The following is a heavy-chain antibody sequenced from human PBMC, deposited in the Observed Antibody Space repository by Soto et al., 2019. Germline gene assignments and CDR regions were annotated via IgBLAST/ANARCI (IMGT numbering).Heavy chain of an antibody. J-gene: IGHJ4*02. CDR1: GGSFSGYY. D-gene: IGHD1-26*01. CDR3: ARWVRVGANPSHFDY. V-gene: IGHV4-34*01. CDR2: INHSGST. Sequence: PSETLSLTCAVYGGSFSGYYWSWIRQPPGKGLEWIGEINHSGSTNYNPSLKSRVTISVDTSKNQFSLKLSSVTAADTAVYYCARWVRVGANPSHFDYWGQGTLVTVSS.